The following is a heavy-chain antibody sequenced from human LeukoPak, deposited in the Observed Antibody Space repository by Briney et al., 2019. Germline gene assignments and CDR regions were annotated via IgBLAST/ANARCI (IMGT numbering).Heavy chain of an antibody. CDR1: GYTFTGYY. J-gene: IGHJ4*02. V-gene: IGHV1-2*02. Sequence: GASVKVSCKSSGYTFTGYYIHCVRQATGQGLGWMGFINPNTGGSSYAQKFPARVTMARDTSISTAYMEPSGLRSDDTAVSDCARRYNFWSGYPTAFDYWGQGTLVTVSS. CDR2: INPNTGGS. CDR3: ARRYNFWSGYPTAFDY. D-gene: IGHD3-3*01.